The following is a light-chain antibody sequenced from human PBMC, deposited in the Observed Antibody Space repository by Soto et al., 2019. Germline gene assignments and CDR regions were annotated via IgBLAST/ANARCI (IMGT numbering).Light chain of an antibody. CDR3: QHRHSWPYS. CDR2: GAS. Sequence: EIVLTQSPGTLSLSPGERATLSCRASQSVSSSYLAWYQQKPGQAPRLLIYGASSRATGIPDRFSGSGSGTDFTLTISRLEPEDFAVYYCQHRHSWPYSFGQGTKLEIK. V-gene: IGKV3-20*01. J-gene: IGKJ2*03. CDR1: QSVSSSY.